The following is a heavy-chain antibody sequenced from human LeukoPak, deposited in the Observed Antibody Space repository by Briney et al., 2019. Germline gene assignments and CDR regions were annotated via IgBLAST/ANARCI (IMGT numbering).Heavy chain of an antibody. D-gene: IGHD1-26*01. CDR1: GGSISSYY. CDR2: LYNSGST. J-gene: IGHJ3*02. V-gene: IGHV4-59*01. Sequence: SETLSLTCTVSGGSISSYYWNWMRQPPGKELEWIGYLYNSGSTNYNPSLKSRLTISLDMSKNQLSLKLTSVTAADTAVYYCARGVTSPLDAFDIWGQGTTVTVSS. CDR3: ARGVTSPLDAFDI.